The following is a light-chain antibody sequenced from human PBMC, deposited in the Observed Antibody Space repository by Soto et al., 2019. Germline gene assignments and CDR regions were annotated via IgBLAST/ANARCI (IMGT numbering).Light chain of an antibody. CDR3: QQAYSFPNT. Sequence: DIHMTQSPSSVSASVGYRFTITCRASQDIAGYLAWYQHKPGRTPELLIHGASRLQSGVPARFRGSGSGTDFTLSINSLQPEDFETYYCQQAYSFPNTFGQGTRLEIK. V-gene: IGKV1D-12*01. CDR2: GAS. CDR1: QDIAGY. J-gene: IGKJ5*01.